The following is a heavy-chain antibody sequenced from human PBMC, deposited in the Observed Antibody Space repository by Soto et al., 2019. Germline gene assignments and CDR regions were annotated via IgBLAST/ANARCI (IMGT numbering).Heavy chain of an antibody. CDR3: VRMNADSYSSYYAMDV. CDR1: GYTFSVYH. V-gene: IGHV1-2*02. D-gene: IGHD3-10*01. J-gene: IGHJ6*02. Sequence: ASVKVSCKASGYTFSVYHMHWVRQAPGQGLEWMGWVHPNSGGTNYAQSFEGRVTMTRDTSVNTAYMELSRLTSDDTAVYFCVRMNADSYSSYYAMDVWGQGTTVTVSS. CDR2: VHPNSGGT.